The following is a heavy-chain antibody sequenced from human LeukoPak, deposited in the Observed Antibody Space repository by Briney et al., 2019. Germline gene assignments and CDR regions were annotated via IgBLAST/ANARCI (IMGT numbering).Heavy chain of an antibody. Sequence: PSETLSLTCTVSGGSISSHYWSWIRQPPGKGLEWIGYTYYSGSTNYNPSLKSRVTISVDTSKNQFSLKLSSVTAADTAVYYCARDSEYCSSTSCYSSYGFDYWGQGTLVTVSS. CDR3: ARDSEYCSSTSCYSSYGFDY. J-gene: IGHJ4*02. CDR1: GGSISSHY. CDR2: TYYSGST. V-gene: IGHV4-59*11. D-gene: IGHD2-2*02.